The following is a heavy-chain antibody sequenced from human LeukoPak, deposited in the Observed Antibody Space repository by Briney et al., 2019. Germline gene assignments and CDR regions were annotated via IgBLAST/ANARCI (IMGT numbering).Heavy chain of an antibody. J-gene: IGHJ6*03. Sequence: SETLSLTCAVYGGSFSGYYWSWIRQPPGKGLEWIGEINHSGSTNYNPSLKSRVTISVDTSKNQFSLKLGSVTAADTAVYYCARAVAGTIFYYYYYMDVWGKGTTVTVSS. CDR1: GGSFSGYY. CDR2: INHSGST. D-gene: IGHD6-19*01. V-gene: IGHV4-34*01. CDR3: ARAVAGTIFYYYYYMDV.